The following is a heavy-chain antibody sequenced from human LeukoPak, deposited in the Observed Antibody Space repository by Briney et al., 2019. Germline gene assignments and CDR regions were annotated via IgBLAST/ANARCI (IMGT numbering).Heavy chain of an antibody. D-gene: IGHD3-10*01. CDR3: AKIDGSGSYGMDV. J-gene: IGHJ6*02. V-gene: IGHV3-23*01. Sequence: GGSLRLSCAASGFTFSSDAMSWVRQAPGKGLEWVSAISGSGGSTYYADSVKGRFTISRDNSKNTLYLQMNSLRAEDTAVYYCAKIDGSGSYGMDVWGQGTTVTVSS. CDR2: ISGSGGST. CDR1: GFTFSSDA.